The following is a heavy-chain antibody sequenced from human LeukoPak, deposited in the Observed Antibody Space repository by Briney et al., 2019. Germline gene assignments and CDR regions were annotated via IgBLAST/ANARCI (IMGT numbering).Heavy chain of an antibody. CDR3: AKARGSGWYRPYHFDY. CDR2: INHSGST. CDR1: GGSFSGYY. Sequence: SETLSLTCAVYGGSFSGYYWSWIRQPPGKGMEWIGEINHSGSTNYNPSLKSRVTISVDTSKNQFSLKLSSVTAADTAVYYCAKARGSGWYRPYHFDYWCQGTLVTVAS. V-gene: IGHV4-34*01. D-gene: IGHD6-19*01. J-gene: IGHJ4*02.